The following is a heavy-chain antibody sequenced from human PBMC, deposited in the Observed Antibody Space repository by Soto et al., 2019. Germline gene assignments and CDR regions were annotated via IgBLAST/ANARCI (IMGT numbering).Heavy chain of an antibody. J-gene: IGHJ4*02. D-gene: IGHD1-7*01. V-gene: IGHV6-1*01. CDR1: GDSVSSNSAA. Sequence: PSQTLSLTCAISGDSVSSNSAAWNWIRQSPSRGLEWLGRTYYRSKWYNDYAVSVKSRITINPDTSKNQFSLQLNSVTPEDTAVYYCARVSGNWKYAPYLFDYWGQGSLVTGSS. CDR3: ARVSGNWKYAPYLFDY. CDR2: TYYRSKWYN.